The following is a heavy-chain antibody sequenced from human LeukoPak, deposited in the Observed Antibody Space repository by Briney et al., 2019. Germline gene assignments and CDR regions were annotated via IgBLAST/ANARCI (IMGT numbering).Heavy chain of an antibody. V-gene: IGHV1-69*01. CDR1: GGTLSSYA. Sequence: SVKVSCKASGGTLSSYAISWLRQAPGQGLDGMGGIIPIFGTANYAQKFQGRVTITADESTSTAYMELSSLRSEDTAVYYCARCEDGDYALTDYWGQGTLVTVSS. CDR3: ARCEDGDYALTDY. D-gene: IGHD4-17*01. CDR2: IIPIFGTA. J-gene: IGHJ4*02.